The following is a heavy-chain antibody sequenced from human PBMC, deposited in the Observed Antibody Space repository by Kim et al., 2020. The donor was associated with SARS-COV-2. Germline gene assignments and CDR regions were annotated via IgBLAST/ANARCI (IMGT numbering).Heavy chain of an antibody. J-gene: IGHJ4*02. CDR1: GGSFSGYY. CDR3: AGVNGAKFPGYSSSWHGWLDY. V-gene: IGHV4-34*01. CDR2: INHSGST. Sequence: SETLSLTCAVYGGSFSGYYWSWIRQPPGKGLEWIGEINHSGSTNYNPSLKSRVTISVDTSKNQFSLKLSSVTAADTAVYYCAGVNGAKFPGYSSSWHGWLDYWGQGTLVTVSS. D-gene: IGHD6-13*01.